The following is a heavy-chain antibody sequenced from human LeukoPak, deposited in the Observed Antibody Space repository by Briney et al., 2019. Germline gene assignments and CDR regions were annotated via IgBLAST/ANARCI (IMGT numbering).Heavy chain of an antibody. CDR3: ARDLGSYCSGGSCYSVDY. J-gene: IGHJ4*02. CDR2: ISSSSSYI. D-gene: IGHD2-15*01. Sequence: GGSLRLSCAASGFTFSSYAMSWVRQAPGKGLEWVSSISSSSSYIYYADSVKGRFTISRDNAKNSLYLQMNSLRAEDTAVYYCARDLGSYCSGGSCYSVDYWGQGTLVTVSS. CDR1: GFTFSSYA. V-gene: IGHV3-21*01.